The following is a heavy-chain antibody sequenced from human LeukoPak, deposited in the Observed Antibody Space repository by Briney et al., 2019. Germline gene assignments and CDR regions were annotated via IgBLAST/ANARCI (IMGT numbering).Heavy chain of an antibody. CDR1: GGSISSYY. D-gene: IGHD4-23*01. Sequence: SETLSLTCTVSGGSISSYYWSWIQQPAGKGLEWIGRIYTSGSTNYNPSLKSRVTISVDTPKNQFSLNLSSVTAADTAVYYCARPRGKGAFDIWGQGTMVTVSS. V-gene: IGHV4-4*07. CDR2: IYTSGST. CDR3: ARPRGKGAFDI. J-gene: IGHJ3*02.